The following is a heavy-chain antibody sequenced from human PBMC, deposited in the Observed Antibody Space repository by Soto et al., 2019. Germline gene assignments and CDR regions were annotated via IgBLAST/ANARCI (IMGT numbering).Heavy chain of an antibody. CDR1: GFTFSSYA. Sequence: QVQLVESGGGVVQPGRSLRLTCAASGFTFSSYAMHWVRQAPGKGLEWVAVISYDGRSKYYADSIKGRFTISSDNSKNTLYLQMTDLRPEDSAVYYCVKALSSGVVISTCFDYWGQGTLVTVSS. D-gene: IGHD3-22*01. J-gene: IGHJ4*02. CDR2: ISYDGRSK. CDR3: VKALSSGVVISTCFDY. V-gene: IGHV3-30*18.